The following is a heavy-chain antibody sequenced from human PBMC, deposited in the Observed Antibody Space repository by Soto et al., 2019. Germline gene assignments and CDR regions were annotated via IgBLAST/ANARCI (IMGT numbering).Heavy chain of an antibody. J-gene: IGHJ6*02. CDR3: AREYSGYDHFSYYYYYGMDV. Sequence: PGGSLRLSCAASGFTFSSYEMNWVRQAPGKGLEWVSYISSSGSTIYYADSVKGRFTISRVNAKNSLYLQMNSLRAEDTAVYYCAREYSGYDHFSYYYYYGMDVWGQGTTVTVSS. CDR1: GFTFSSYE. CDR2: ISSSGSTI. D-gene: IGHD5-12*01. V-gene: IGHV3-48*03.